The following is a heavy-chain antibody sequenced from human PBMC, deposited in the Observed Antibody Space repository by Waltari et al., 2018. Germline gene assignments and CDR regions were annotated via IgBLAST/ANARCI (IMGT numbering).Heavy chain of an antibody. CDR1: GYSFTNYW. CDR3: AFSLDSDDAFDI. J-gene: IGHJ3*02. V-gene: IGHV5-10-1*03. CDR2: IEPRDSYT. Sequence: EVQLVQSGAEVKKPGESLKISCKGSGYSFTNYWISWVRQMPGKGLEWMGRIEPRDSYTHYSPSFQGHVTISADKSISTAYLQWSSLKASDTAIYYCAFSLDSDDAFDIWGQGTMVTVSS. D-gene: IGHD3-9*01.